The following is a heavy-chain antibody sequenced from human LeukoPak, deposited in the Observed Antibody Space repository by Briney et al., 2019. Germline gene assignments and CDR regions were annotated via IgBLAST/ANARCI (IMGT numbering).Heavy chain of an antibody. Sequence: GRSLRLSCAASGFTFSSYAKHWVRQAPGKGLEWVAVISYDGSNKYYADSVKGRFTISRDNSKNTLYLQMNSLRAEDTAVYYCARATPVRFDPWGQGTLVTVSS. CDR2: ISYDGSNK. J-gene: IGHJ5*02. CDR3: ARATPVRFDP. CDR1: GFTFSSYA. V-gene: IGHV3-30*04.